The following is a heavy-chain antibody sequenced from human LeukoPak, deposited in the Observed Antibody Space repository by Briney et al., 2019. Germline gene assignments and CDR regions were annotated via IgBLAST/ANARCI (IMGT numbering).Heavy chain of an antibody. J-gene: IGHJ4*02. Sequence: SVKVSCKASGYTFTSYGISWVRQAPGQGLEWMGGIIPIFGTANYTQKFQGRVTIAADKSTSTAYMELSSLRSEDTAMYYCARGRHSSSWSPIDYWGQGTLVTVSS. CDR3: ARGRHSSSWSPIDY. CDR2: IIPIFGTA. V-gene: IGHV1-69*06. D-gene: IGHD6-13*01. CDR1: GYTFTSYG.